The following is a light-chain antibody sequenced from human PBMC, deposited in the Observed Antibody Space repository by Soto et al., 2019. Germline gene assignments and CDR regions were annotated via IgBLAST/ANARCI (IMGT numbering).Light chain of an antibody. J-gene: IGKJ4*01. V-gene: IGKV3-15*01. CDR3: QHYNIWPHMLA. CDR1: QSVSSN. Sequence: DIVLTQSPATLSASPGNRATLSCRASQSVSSNLAWYQQKPGQAPRLLIYDTSTRATDIPARFSGSGSGTEFTLTISSLQSEDFAVYYCQHYNIWPHMLAFGGGTKVEI. CDR2: DTS.